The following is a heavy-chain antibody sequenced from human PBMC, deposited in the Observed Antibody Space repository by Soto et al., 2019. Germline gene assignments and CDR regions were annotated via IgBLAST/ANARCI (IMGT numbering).Heavy chain of an antibody. V-gene: IGHV4-31*03. J-gene: IGHJ4*02. Sequence: QVQLQESGPGLVKPSQTLSLTCTVSGGSISSGGYYWSWIRQHPGKGLEWIGYIYYSGSTYYNPSLKRRVTISVDTSKYQFSLKLSSVTAADTAVYYCARSGYSYGPNPLLYWGQGTLVTVSS. CDR1: GGSISSGGYY. D-gene: IGHD5-18*01. CDR3: ARSGYSYGPNPLLY. CDR2: IYYSGST.